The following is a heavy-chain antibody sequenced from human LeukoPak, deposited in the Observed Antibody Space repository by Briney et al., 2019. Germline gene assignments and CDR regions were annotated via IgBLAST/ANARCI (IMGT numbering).Heavy chain of an antibody. V-gene: IGHV1-18*01. CDR2: ISAYNGNT. CDR3: ARDKYCSGGSCYPTSSGYFDY. D-gene: IGHD2-15*01. CDR1: GYTFTSYG. J-gene: IGHJ4*02. Sequence: ASVKVSCKASGYTFTSYGISWVRQAPGQGLEWMGWISAYNGNTNYAQKLQGRVTMTTDTSTSTAYMELRSLRSGDTAVYYCARDKYCSGGSCYPTSSGYFDYWGQGTLVTVSS.